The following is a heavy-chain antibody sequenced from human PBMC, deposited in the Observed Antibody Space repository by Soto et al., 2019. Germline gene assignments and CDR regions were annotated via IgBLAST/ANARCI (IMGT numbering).Heavy chain of an antibody. D-gene: IGHD3-22*01. CDR3: ARGGYYDSSGARNYHYYGMDV. CDR2: ISPYNDDT. CDR1: GYSFSSYG. Sequence: QAQLVQSGAEVKKPGASVKVSCKASGYSFSSYGITWVRQAPGQGLEWLGWISPYNDDTKYAQRLQGRVTMTTDTSTTTAYMDIRGLSADDTAIYYCARGGYYDSSGARNYHYYGMDVWGQGTTVTVSS. V-gene: IGHV1-18*01. J-gene: IGHJ6*02.